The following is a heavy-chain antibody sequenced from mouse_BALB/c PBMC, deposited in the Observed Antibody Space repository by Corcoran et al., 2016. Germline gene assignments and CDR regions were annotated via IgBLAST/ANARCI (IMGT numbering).Heavy chain of an antibody. V-gene: IGHV9-3-1*01. CDR1: GYTFTNYG. CDR3: AREPMAMYY. Sequence: QIQLVQSGPELKKPGETVKISCKASGYTFTNYGMNWVKQAPGKGLKWMGWINTYTGDPTYADDFKGRFAFSLETSASTAYLQINNLKNEDTATYFCAREPMAMYYWGQGTSVIVSS. J-gene: IGHJ4*01. CDR2: INTYTGDP.